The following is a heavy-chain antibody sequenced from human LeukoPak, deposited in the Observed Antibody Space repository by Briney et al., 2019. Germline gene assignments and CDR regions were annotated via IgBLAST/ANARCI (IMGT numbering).Heavy chain of an antibody. Sequence: SETLSLTCTVSGGSISSSSYYWGWIRQPPGKGLEWIGYIYYSGSTNYNPSLKSRVTISVDTSKNQFSLKLSSVTAADTAVYYCARGMNGSYYYYYYMDVWGKGTTVTVSS. D-gene: IGHD1-26*01. J-gene: IGHJ6*03. CDR2: IYYSGST. CDR3: ARGMNGSYYYYYYMDV. CDR1: GGSISSSSYY. V-gene: IGHV4-61*05.